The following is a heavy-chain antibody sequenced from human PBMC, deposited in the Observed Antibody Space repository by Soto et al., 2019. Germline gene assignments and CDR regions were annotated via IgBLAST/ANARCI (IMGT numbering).Heavy chain of an antibody. D-gene: IGHD5-18*01. CDR1: GFTFSSYG. CDR3: AKPVDTAMMSFDY. J-gene: IGHJ4*02. Sequence: QVQLVESGGGVVQPGRSLRLSCAASGFTFSSYGMHWVRQAPGKGLEWVAVISYDGSNKYYADSVKGRFTISRDNSKNTLYLQMNSLRAEDTAVYYCAKPVDTAMMSFDYWGQGTLVTVSS. V-gene: IGHV3-30*18. CDR2: ISYDGSNK.